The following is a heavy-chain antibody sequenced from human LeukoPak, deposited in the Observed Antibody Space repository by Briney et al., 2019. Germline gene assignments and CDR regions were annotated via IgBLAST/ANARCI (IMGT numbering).Heavy chain of an antibody. V-gene: IGHV4-30-4*08. Sequence: SETLSLTCDVGGGSLSGYYWAWIRQPPGKGLEWIGYIYYSGSTYYNPSLKSRVTISVDTSKNQFSLKLSSVTAADTAVYYCARVNSSSWYVGKWFDPWGQGTLVTVSS. CDR1: GGSLSGYY. CDR2: IYYSGST. J-gene: IGHJ5*02. D-gene: IGHD6-13*01. CDR3: ARVNSSSWYVGKWFDP.